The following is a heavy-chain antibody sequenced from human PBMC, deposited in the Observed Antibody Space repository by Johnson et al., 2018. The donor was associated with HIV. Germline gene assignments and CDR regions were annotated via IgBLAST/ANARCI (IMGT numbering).Heavy chain of an antibody. CDR1: GFTFSSYA. CDR3: AKETRVSRSAFDI. V-gene: IGHV3-30*04. Sequence: QVQLVESGGGVVQPGRSLRLSCAASGFTFSSYAMHWVRQAPGKGLEWVAVISFAGTNKYSADSVKGRFTVSRDNSKNTLYLQLNSLRAEDTALSYCAKETRVSRSAFDIWGQGTMVTVSS. D-gene: IGHD2-2*01. J-gene: IGHJ3*02. CDR2: ISFAGTNK.